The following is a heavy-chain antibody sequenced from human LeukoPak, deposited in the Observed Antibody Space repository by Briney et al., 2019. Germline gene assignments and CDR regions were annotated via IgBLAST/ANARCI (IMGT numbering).Heavy chain of an antibody. CDR1: GDSVSSNSAA. CDR2: TYYRSKWHY. Sequence: SQTLSLTCVISGDSVSSNSAAWNWIRQSPSRGLEWLGRTYYRSKWHYDYAVSVKSRITINPDTSKNQFSLHLDSVTHEDTTVYYCXGYSYGVRPSWGQGTLVSVSS. V-gene: IGHV6-1*01. J-gene: IGHJ5*02. D-gene: IGHD5-18*01. CDR3: XGYSYGVRPS.